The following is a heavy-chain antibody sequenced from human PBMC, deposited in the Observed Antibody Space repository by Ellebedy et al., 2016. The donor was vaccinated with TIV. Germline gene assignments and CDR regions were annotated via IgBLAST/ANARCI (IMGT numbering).Heavy chain of an antibody. CDR1: GFTFSNAW. J-gene: IGHJ4*02. CDR3: TTFIVVVPAALPLDY. CDR2: IKSKTDGGTT. V-gene: IGHV3-15*01. Sequence: PGGSLRLSCAASGFTFSNAWMSWVRQAPGKGLEWVGRIKSKTDGGTTDYAAPVKGRFTISRDDSKNTLYLQMNSLKTEDTAVYYCTTFIVVVPAALPLDYWGQGTLVTVSS. D-gene: IGHD2-2*01.